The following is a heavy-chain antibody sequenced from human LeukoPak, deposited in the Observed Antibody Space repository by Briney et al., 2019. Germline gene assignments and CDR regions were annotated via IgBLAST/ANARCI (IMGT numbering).Heavy chain of an antibody. Sequence: GGSLRLCCAAPGFTFIYYAMRWVRQAPGRVLEGVSHINGGGGLSYYADSGKGRFTISRANAKNSLYLQINSLRAEDTAVYYCARSGYSGYDFGGYYYYYMDVWGKGTTVTVSS. J-gene: IGHJ6*03. CDR3: ARSGYSGYDFGGYYYYYMDV. V-gene: IGHV3-21*01. CDR2: INGGGGLS. D-gene: IGHD5-12*01. CDR1: GFTFIYYA.